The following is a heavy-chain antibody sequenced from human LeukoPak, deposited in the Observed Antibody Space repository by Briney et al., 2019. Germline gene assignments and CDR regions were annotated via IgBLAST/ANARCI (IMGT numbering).Heavy chain of an antibody. CDR2: IYYSGST. V-gene: IGHV4-31*03. Sequence: SQTLSLTCPVSGGSISSGVYYWSWIRQHPGKGLEWIGYIYYSGSTYYNPSLKSRVTISVDTSKNQFSLKLSSVTAADTAVYYCARGVRWLQLSYFDYWGQGTLVTVSP. CDR1: GGSISSGVYY. CDR3: ARGVRWLQLSYFDY. J-gene: IGHJ4*02. D-gene: IGHD5-24*01.